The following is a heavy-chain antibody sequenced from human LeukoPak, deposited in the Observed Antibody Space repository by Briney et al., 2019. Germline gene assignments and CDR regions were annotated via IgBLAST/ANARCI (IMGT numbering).Heavy chain of an antibody. Sequence: ASVKVSCKVSGYTLTELSMHWVRLATGKGLEWMGGFDPEDCETIYAQKFQGRVTMTEDTSTDTAYMELSSLRSEDTAVYYCATARIEDSGSYSSLDYWGQGTLVTVSS. D-gene: IGHD1-26*01. CDR2: FDPEDCET. CDR1: GYTLTELS. CDR3: ATARIEDSGSYSSLDY. V-gene: IGHV1-24*01. J-gene: IGHJ4*02.